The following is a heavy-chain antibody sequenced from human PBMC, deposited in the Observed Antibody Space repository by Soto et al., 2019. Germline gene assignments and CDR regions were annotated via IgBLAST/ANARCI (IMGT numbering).Heavy chain of an antibody. J-gene: IGHJ6*02. V-gene: IGHV3-15*07. D-gene: IGHD5-12*01. CDR1: GFTFSNAW. CDR3: TTVGGYDLFYYYYGMDV. Sequence: EVQLVESGGGLVKPGGSLRLSCAASGFTFSNAWMNWVRQAPGKGLEWVGRIKSKNDGGTTDYAAPVKDRFTISRDDSKNRLYLQMNSLKTEDTAVYYCTTVGGYDLFYYYYGMDVWGQGTTVTVSS. CDR2: IKSKNDGGTT.